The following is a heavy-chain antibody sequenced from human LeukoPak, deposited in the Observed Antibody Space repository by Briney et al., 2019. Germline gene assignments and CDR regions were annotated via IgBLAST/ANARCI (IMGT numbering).Heavy chain of an antibody. Sequence: PGGSLRLSCAASGFTFSSYSMNWVRRAPGKGLEWVSSISSSSSYIYYADSVKGRFAISRDNAKNSLYLQMNSLRAEDTAVYYCARTGNHDAFDIWGQGTMVTVSS. CDR2: ISSSSSYI. D-gene: IGHD1-14*01. V-gene: IGHV3-21*01. CDR1: GFTFSSYS. J-gene: IGHJ3*02. CDR3: ARTGNHDAFDI.